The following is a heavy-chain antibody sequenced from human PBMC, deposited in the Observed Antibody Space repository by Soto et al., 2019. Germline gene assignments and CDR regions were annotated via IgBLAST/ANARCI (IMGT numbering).Heavy chain of an antibody. D-gene: IGHD3-3*01. J-gene: IGHJ5*02. CDR1: GGTFSSYA. V-gene: IGHV1-69*13. Sequence: SVKVSCKASGGTFSSYAISWVRQAPGQGLEWMGGIIPIFGTANYAQKFQGRVTITADESTSTAYMELSSLRSEDTAVYSCARGRFLEWSRGYNWFDTWRQGTLVTVSS. CDR3: ARGRFLEWSRGYNWFDT. CDR2: IIPIFGTA.